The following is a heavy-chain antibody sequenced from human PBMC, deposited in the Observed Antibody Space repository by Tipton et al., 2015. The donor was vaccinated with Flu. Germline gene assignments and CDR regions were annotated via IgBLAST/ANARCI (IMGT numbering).Heavy chain of an antibody. V-gene: IGHV4-59*05. CDR3: ARLSYYDVDLKNFYFDY. D-gene: IGHD3-10*02. CDR1: GGSVNSYF. Sequence: TLSLTCNVSGGSVNSYFWSWIRQPPGKGLEWIGSIYPSGTTYYNPSLKSRVTISVDTSKSQFSLMLRSVTAADTAVYYCARLSYYDVDLKNFYFDYWGQGALVTVSS. J-gene: IGHJ4*02. CDR2: IYPSGTT.